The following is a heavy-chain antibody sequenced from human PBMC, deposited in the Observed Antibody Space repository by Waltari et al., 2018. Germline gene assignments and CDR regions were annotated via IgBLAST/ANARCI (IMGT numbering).Heavy chain of an antibody. Sequence: QVQLVESGGGVVQPGRSLRLSCAASGFTFSSYGMHWVRQAPGKGLEWVAVILYDVSNKYYAHSVKARFTLSRDNSKNTPYLQINSLRAEDTAVYYCAKDGWERPIYYYFYYMDVWGKGTTFTVSS. D-gene: IGHD1-26*01. J-gene: IGHJ6*03. CDR2: ILYDVSNK. V-gene: IGHV3-30*18. CDR1: GFTFSSYG. CDR3: AKDGWERPIYYYFYYMDV.